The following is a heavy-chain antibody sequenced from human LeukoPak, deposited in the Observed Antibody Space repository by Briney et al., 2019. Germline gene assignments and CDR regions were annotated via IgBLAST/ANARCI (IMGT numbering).Heavy chain of an antibody. Sequence: ASVKVSCKASGYTFTSYGISWVRQAPGQGLEWMGWISAYNGNTNCAQKLQGRVTMTTDTSTSTAYMELRSLRSDDTAVYYCARVPLRRRFLEWLLLFDPWGQGTLVTVSS. D-gene: IGHD3-3*01. V-gene: IGHV1-18*01. CDR2: ISAYNGNT. J-gene: IGHJ5*02. CDR3: ARVPLRRRFLEWLLLFDP. CDR1: GYTFTSYG.